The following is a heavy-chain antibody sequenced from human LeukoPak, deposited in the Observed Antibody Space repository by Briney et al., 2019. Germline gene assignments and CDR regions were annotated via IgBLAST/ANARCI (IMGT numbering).Heavy chain of an antibody. V-gene: IGHV4-59*11. CDR3: ARIHRYCSGGACYVLDN. CDR1: GGSISSHY. CDR2: IYYTGST. Sequence: PSETLPLTCTVSGGSISSHYWSWIRQPPGKGLEWIGYIYYTGSTNYNPSLKSRVSVSVDTSKNQFSLKLSSVTAADTAVYYCARIHRYCSGGACYVLDNWGQGTLVAVSS. J-gene: IGHJ4*02. D-gene: IGHD2-15*01.